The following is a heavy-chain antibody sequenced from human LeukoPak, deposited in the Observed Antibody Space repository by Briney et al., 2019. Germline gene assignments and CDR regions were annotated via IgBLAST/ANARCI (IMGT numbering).Heavy chain of an antibody. CDR3: ARDKVLYIAVAGLFDY. CDR1: GGSISSSSYY. CDR2: IYYSGST. Sequence: SETLSLTCTVSGGSISSSSYYWGWIRQPPGKGLEWIGSIYYSGSTYYNPSLKSRVTVSVDTSKNQFSLKLSSVTAADTAVYYCARDKVLYIAVAGLFDYWGQGTLVTVSS. V-gene: IGHV4-39*07. J-gene: IGHJ4*02. D-gene: IGHD6-19*01.